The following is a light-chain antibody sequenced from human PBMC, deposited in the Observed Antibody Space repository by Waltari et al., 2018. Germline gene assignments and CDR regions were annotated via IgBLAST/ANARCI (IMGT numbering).Light chain of an antibody. CDR2: HTS. Sequence: DIVMTQSPAPLSVSPGERATLSSRASHSVSRHLAWYQQKPGQAPRHLIHHTSTRATGSPARFSGSGSGTEFTLTISSLKSEDFAVYYCQQEINWPPITFGHGTRLEIK. CDR3: QQEINWPPIT. J-gene: IGKJ5*01. V-gene: IGKV3-15*01. CDR1: HSVSRH.